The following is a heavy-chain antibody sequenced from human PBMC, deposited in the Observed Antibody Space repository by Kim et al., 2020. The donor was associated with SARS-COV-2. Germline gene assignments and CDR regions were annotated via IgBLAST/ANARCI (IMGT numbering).Heavy chain of an antibody. J-gene: IGHJ4*02. CDR1: GGSISSSSYY. D-gene: IGHD3-22*01. CDR3: ARTPLGPTYYYDSSALSYFDY. Sequence: SETLSLTCTVSGGSISSSSYYWGWIRQPPGKGLEWIGSIYYSGSTYYNPSLKSRVTISVDTSKNQFSLKLSSVTAADTAVYYCARTPLGPTYYYDSSALSYFDYWGQGTLVTVSS. V-gene: IGHV4-39*01. CDR2: IYYSGST.